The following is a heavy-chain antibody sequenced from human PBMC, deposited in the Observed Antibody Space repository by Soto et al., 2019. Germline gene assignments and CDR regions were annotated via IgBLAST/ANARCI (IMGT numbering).Heavy chain of an antibody. CDR1: GGSITCSSHF. D-gene: IGHD6-25*01. J-gene: IGHJ5*02. CDR3: AGQTFTIAAASYGRSNWFDP. CDR2: IYFTGNT. Sequence: SETLSLTCTVSGGSITCSSHFWGWVRQPPGKGLEWIGTIYFTGNTYYTPSLKSRLTMSIDTSKNEFSLRLNSVTAAATAVYYCAGQTFTIAAASYGRSNWFDPWGPGTLVTVSS. V-gene: IGHV4-39*01.